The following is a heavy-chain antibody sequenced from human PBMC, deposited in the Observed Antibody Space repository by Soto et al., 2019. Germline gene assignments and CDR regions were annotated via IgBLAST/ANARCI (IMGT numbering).Heavy chain of an antibody. CDR3: AKDDGFSDS. CDR1: GFTFSNYN. D-gene: IGHD3-10*01. V-gene: IGHV3-21*01. J-gene: IGHJ4*02. Sequence: EVQLVESGGGLVKPGGSLRLSCAASGFTFSNYNMNWVRQAPGKGLEWVSSITSTSVYIYQADSVKGRFTVSRDKGKNSLYLQMNRLRAEDTAVYYCAKDDGFSDSWGQGTLVTVSS. CDR2: ITSTSVYI.